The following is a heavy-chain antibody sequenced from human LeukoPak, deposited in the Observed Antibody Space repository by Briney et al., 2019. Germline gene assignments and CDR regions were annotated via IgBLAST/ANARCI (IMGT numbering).Heavy chain of an antibody. J-gene: IGHJ4*02. CDR1: GSSLSELS. CDR2: FDVIDSET. CDR3: AAGRPYSLLDY. Sequence: ASVKVSCTVSGSSLSELSLYWVRQAPGKGLEWMGGFDVIDSETFYAQKFQGRVTMTEDSSTDTAYMKLRSLTSDDTALYYCAAGRPYSLLDYWGQGTLVTVSS. V-gene: IGHV1-24*01. D-gene: IGHD5-18*01.